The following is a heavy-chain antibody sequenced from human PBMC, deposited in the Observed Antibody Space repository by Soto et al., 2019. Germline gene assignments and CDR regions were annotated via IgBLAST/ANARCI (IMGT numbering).Heavy chain of an antibody. V-gene: IGHV3-7*01. Sequence: GGFLRLSCAASGFTFSSYWMSWVRQAPGKGLEWVANIKQDGSVKYYVDSVKGRFTISRDNAKNSLYLQMNSLRAEDTAVYYCARTGVGYCSSTSCHDAFDIWGQGTMVTVSS. J-gene: IGHJ3*02. CDR3: ARTGVGYCSSTSCHDAFDI. D-gene: IGHD2-2*01. CDR1: GFTFSSYW. CDR2: IKQDGSVK.